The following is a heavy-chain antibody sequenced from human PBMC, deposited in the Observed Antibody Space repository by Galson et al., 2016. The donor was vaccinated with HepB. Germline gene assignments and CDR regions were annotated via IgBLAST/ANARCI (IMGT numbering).Heavy chain of an antibody. CDR1: GDSVSSNSAA. J-gene: IGHJ5*02. D-gene: IGHD2-2*01. CDR2: TYYRSKWYH. V-gene: IGHV6-1*01. Sequence: CAISGDSVSSNSAAWNWIRQSLSRGLEWLGRTYYRSKWYHDYAVSVKSRIIINPDTSKNQFSLQLNSVTPEDTAVYYCARESQTSSTLGPWGQGTLVTVAS. CDR3: ARESQTSSTLGP.